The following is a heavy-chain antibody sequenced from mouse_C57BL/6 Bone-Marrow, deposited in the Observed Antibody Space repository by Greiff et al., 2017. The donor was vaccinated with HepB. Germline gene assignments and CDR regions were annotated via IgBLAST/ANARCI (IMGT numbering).Heavy chain of an antibody. D-gene: IGHD1-1*01. V-gene: IGHV3-1*01. J-gene: IGHJ4*01. CDR1: GYSITSGYD. CDR2: ISYSGST. Sequence: EVKLQESGPGMVKPSQSLSLTCTVTGYSITSGYDWHWIRHFPGNKLEWMGYISYSGSTNYNPSLKSRISITHDTSKNHFFLKLNSVTTEDTATYYCARGIPQYYYGSSYEDAMDYWGQGTSVTVSS. CDR3: ARGIPQYYYGSSYEDAMDY.